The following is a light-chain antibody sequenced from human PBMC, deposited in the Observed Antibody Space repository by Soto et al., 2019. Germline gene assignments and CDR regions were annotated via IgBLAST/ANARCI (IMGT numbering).Light chain of an antibody. J-gene: IGLJ2*01. CDR2: DVS. CDR3: SAYTSTTTLL. Sequence: QSALTQPASMSGSLGRSITIPCTGTNSDVGDYDYVSWYQQHPGKAPKLLLYDVSNRPSGVSNRFSGSKSGNTASLTISGLRAEDEDDYYCSAYTSTTTLLFGGGTKLTVL. CDR1: NSDVGDYDY. V-gene: IGLV2-14*01.